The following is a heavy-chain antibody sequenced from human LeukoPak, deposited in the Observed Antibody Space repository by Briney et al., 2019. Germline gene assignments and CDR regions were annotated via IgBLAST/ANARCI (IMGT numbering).Heavy chain of an antibody. J-gene: IGHJ2*01. CDR3: ARVPPWGSYWYFDL. CDR1: GGSTSSYY. CDR2: IYYSGST. Sequence: SETLSLTCTVSGGSTSSYYWSWIRQPLGKGLEWIGYIYYSGSTNYNPSLKSRVTISVDTSKNQFSLKLSSVTAADTAVYYCARVPPWGSYWYFDLWGRGTLVTVSS. V-gene: IGHV4-59*01. D-gene: IGHD7-27*01.